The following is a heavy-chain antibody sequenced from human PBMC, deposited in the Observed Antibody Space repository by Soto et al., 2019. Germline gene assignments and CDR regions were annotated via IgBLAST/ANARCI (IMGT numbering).Heavy chain of an antibody. Sequence: PGGSLRLSCAASGFTFSSYSMNWVRQAPGKGLEWVSFIGSSSGTIFYADSVKGRFTISRDNAKNSLYLQMNSLRDEDTAVYYYAREEYVGLNCFHPWGQGTLVTVSS. CDR2: IGSSSGTI. CDR1: GFTFSSYS. D-gene: IGHD3-16*01. V-gene: IGHV3-48*02. CDR3: AREEYVGLNCFHP. J-gene: IGHJ5*02.